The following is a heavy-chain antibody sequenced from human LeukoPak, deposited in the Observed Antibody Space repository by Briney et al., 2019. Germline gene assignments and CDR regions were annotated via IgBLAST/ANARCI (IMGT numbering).Heavy chain of an antibody. D-gene: IGHD2-15*01. V-gene: IGHV5-51*01. CDR2: IYPGDSDT. CDR3: ARALAAPPPPYLMDV. Sequence: GESLKISCKGSGYSFTSYWIDWVRQMPGKGLEWMGIIYPGDSDTRYSPSFQGQVTISADKSISTAYLQWSSLKASDTAMYYCARALAAPPPPYLMDVWGQGTTVTVSS. J-gene: IGHJ6*02. CDR1: GYSFTSYW.